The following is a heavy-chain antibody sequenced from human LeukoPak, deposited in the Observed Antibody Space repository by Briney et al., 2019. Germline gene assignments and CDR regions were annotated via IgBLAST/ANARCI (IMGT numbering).Heavy chain of an antibody. CDR3: ARGDYDFWSGYYPH. CDR1: GGSISSGSYY. D-gene: IGHD3-3*01. V-gene: IGHV4-61*02. CDR2: IYTSGST. J-gene: IGHJ4*02. Sequence: SQTLSLTCTVSGGSISSGSYYWSWIRQPAGKGLEWIGRIYTSGSTNYNPSLKSRVTISVDTSKNKFSLKLSSVTAADTAVYYCARGDYDFWSGYYPHWGQGTLVTVSS.